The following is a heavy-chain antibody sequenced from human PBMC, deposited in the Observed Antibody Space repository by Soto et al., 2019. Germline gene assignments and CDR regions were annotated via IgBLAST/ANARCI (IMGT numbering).Heavy chain of an antibody. CDR2: IRSKTNSDAT. CDR1: GVTFSGSA. V-gene: IGHV3-73*01. Sequence: GGSLRLSCAASGVTFSGSAMHWVRQASGKGLEWVGRIRSKTNSDATAYAASVKGRFTISRDDSKNTAYLQMNSLKTEDTAVYYCTSLGRDGYTDDRYGIDFSSQGSTVTVSS. D-gene: IGHD5-12*01. CDR3: TSLGRDGYTDDRYGIDF. J-gene: IGHJ6*02.